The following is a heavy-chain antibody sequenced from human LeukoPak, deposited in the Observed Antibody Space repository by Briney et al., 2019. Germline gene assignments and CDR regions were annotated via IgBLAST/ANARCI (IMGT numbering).Heavy chain of an antibody. D-gene: IGHD2-15*01. V-gene: IGHV4-31*03. Sequence: SQTLSLTCTVSGDSVNSAAYYWSWIRQHPGKGLEYIGYIYYSGSTYYNPSLKSRVTISVDTSKNQFSLKLSSVTAADTAVYYCARDEGGYCSGGSCYPDSYGMDVWGQGTTVTVSS. CDR2: IYYSGST. CDR3: ARDEGGYCSGGSCYPDSYGMDV. J-gene: IGHJ6*02. CDR1: GDSVNSAAYY.